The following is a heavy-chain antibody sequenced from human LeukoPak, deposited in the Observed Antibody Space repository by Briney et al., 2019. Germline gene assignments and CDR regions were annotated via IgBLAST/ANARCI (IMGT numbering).Heavy chain of an antibody. V-gene: IGHV3-23*01. CDR2: ISGSGDNT. D-gene: IGHD3-22*01. J-gene: IGHJ4*02. Sequence: GGSLRLSCAASGFTFSSYAMSWVRQAPGKGLEWVSGISGSGDNTYYADSVKGRFTISRDNSKNTLYVQVNSLGTEDTAACYCAKGSYYDSSGSFYFDYWGQGTLVTVSS. CDR1: GFTFSSYA. CDR3: AKGSYYDSSGSFYFDY.